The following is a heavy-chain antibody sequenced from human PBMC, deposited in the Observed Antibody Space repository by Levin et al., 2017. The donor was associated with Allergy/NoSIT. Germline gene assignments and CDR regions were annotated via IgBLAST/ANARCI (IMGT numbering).Heavy chain of an antibody. D-gene: IGHD3-10*01. Sequence: ASVKVSCKASGGTFSSYAISWVRQAPGQGLEWMGRIIPILGIANYAQKFQGRVTITADKSTSTAYMELSSLRSEDTAVYYCASSPNDYYGSAFDPWGQGTLVTVSS. V-gene: IGHV1-69*04. CDR2: IIPILGIA. CDR3: ASSPNDYYGSAFDP. J-gene: IGHJ5*02. CDR1: GGTFSSYA.